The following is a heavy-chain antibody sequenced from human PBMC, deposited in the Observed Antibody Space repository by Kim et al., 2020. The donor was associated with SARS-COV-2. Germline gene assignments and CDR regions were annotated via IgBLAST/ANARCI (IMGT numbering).Heavy chain of an antibody. V-gene: IGHV3-7*01. Sequence: KEDGSERQYVDSVKGRFIISRDNAKSSLYLQMDSLRVEDTAVYYCAREARWGQGTLVTVSS. CDR3: AREAR. J-gene: IGHJ1*01. CDR2: KEDGSER.